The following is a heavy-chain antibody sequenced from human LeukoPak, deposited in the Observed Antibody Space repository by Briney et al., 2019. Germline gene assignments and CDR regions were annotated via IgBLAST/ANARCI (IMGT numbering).Heavy chain of an antibody. J-gene: IGHJ4*02. CDR2: IYHSGST. Sequence: SETLSLTCAVSGGSISSGNWWRWVRQPPGKGLEWIGQIYHSGSTNYNPSLKSRVTISVEKSKNQFSLNLTSVTAADTAVYYCARVLVASGTYYWGQGTLVTVSS. D-gene: IGHD2-2*01. CDR1: GGSISSGNW. V-gene: IGHV4-4*02. CDR3: ARVLVASGTYY.